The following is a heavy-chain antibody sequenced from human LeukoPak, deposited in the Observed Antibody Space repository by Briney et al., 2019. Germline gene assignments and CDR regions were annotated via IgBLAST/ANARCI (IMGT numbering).Heavy chain of an antibody. CDR3: ARFYGSGSYYDFDY. Sequence: GGSLRLSCAASGFTFSSYSMNWVRQAPGKGLEWVSSISSSSSYIYYADSVKGRFTISRDNAKNPLYLQMNSLRPEDTAVYYCARFYGSGSYYDFDYWGQGTLVTVSS. D-gene: IGHD3-10*01. J-gene: IGHJ4*02. CDR1: GFTFSSYS. V-gene: IGHV3-21*01. CDR2: ISSSSSYI.